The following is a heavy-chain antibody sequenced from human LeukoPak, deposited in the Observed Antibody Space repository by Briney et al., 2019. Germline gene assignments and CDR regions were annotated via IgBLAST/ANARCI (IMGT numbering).Heavy chain of an antibody. CDR3: TRAYTQLGFDP. J-gene: IGHJ5*02. CDR1: GFTFGDYA. V-gene: IGHV3-49*03. D-gene: IGHD2-2*01. Sequence: PGGSLRLSCTASGFTFGDYAMSWFRQAPGKGLEWVGFIRSKAYGGTTEYAASVRGRFTISRDDSKSIAYLHMNSLKTEDTAVYYCTRAYTQLGFDPWGQGTLVTVSS. CDR2: IRSKAYGGTT.